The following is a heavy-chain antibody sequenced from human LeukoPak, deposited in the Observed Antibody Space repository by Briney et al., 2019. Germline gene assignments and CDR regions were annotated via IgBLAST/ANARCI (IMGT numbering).Heavy chain of an antibody. CDR2: IYYSGST. J-gene: IGHJ6*03. CDR3: ARESRRIAAAGPSYYMDV. V-gene: IGHV4-39*07. D-gene: IGHD6-13*01. CDR1: GGSISRSRDY. Sequence: PSETLSLTCTVSGGSISRSRDYWGWIRQPPGKGLEWIGSIYYSGSTYYNPSLKSRVTISGDTSKNRFSLKLSSVTAADTAMYYCARESRRIAAAGPSYYMDVWGRGTTVTVSS.